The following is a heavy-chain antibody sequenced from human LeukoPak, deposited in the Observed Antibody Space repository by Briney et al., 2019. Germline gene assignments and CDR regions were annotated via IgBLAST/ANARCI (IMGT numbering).Heavy chain of an antibody. CDR2: IIPILGIA. Sequence: SVKVSCKASGGTFSSYAISWVRQAPGQGLEWMGRIIPILGIANYAQKFQGRVTITADKSTSTAYMELSSLRSEDTAVYYCATDSPQCSTSCYTMDVWGQGTTVTVSS. J-gene: IGHJ6*02. D-gene: IGHD2-2*01. CDR3: ATDSPQCSTSCYTMDV. V-gene: IGHV1-69*04. CDR1: GGTFSSYA.